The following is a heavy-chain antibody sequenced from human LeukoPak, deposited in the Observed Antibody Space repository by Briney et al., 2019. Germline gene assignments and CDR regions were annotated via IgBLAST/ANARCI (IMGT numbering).Heavy chain of an antibody. CDR2: INHSGST. D-gene: IGHD3-22*01. CDR3: ARGANDSSGYYYLRSDY. V-gene: IGHV4-34*01. CDR1: GGSISSYY. J-gene: IGHJ4*02. Sequence: SETLSLTCTVSGGSISSYYWSWIRQPPGKGLEWIGEINHSGSTNYNPSLKSRVTISVDTSKNQSSLKLSSVTAADTAVYYCARGANDSSGYYYLRSDYWGQGTLVTVSS.